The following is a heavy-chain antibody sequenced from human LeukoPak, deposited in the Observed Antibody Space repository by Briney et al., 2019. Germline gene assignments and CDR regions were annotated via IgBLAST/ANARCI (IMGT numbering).Heavy chain of an antibody. CDR1: GGTFSSYA. D-gene: IGHD6-13*01. CDR2: IIPVFGTA. V-gene: IGHV1-69*13. J-gene: IGHJ5*02. Sequence: SVKVSCKASGGTFSSYAISWVRQAPGQGLEWMGGIIPVFGTANYAQKFQGRVTITADESTSTAYMELSSLRSEDTAVYYCAREAAAAISRWFDPWGQGTLVTVSS. CDR3: AREAAAAISRWFDP.